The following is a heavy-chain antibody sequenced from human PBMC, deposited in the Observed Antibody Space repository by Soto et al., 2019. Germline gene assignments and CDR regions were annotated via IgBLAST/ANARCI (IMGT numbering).Heavy chain of an antibody. Sequence: QVQLQESGPGLVKPSQTLSVTCNVSGDSISSGGYYWTWIRQHPGKGLEWIGYLYNSGNTDYNPSLQKRGIQSVDTSKNPFPLELKSVTAAGAAVYFCARSNVFKYYFGPWGQGTLVTVSS. CDR1: GDSISSGGYY. J-gene: IGHJ4*02. V-gene: IGHV4-31*03. CDR2: LYNSGNT. D-gene: IGHD7-27*01. CDR3: ARSNVFKYYFGP.